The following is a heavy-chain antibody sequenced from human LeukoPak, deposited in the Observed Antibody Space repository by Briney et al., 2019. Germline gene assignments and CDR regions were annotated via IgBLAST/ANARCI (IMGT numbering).Heavy chain of an antibody. D-gene: IGHD1-26*01. V-gene: IGHV4-59*08. CDR1: GGSISSYY. CDR3: ARHAIVGVYYFDY. J-gene: IGHJ4*02. CDR2: IYYSGST. Sequence: SQTLSLTCTVSGGSISSYYWSWIRQPPGKGLEWIGYIYYSGSTNYNPSLKSRVTISVDTSKNQFSLKLSSVTAPDTAVYYCARHAIVGVYYFDYWGQGTLVTVSS.